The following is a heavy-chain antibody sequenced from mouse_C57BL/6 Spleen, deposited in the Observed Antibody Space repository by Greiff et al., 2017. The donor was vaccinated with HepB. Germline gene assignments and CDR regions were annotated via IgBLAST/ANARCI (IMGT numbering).Heavy chain of an antibody. V-gene: IGHV14-2*01. D-gene: IGHD4-1*01. CDR1: GFNIKDYF. Sequence: VQLQQSGAELVKPGASVKLSCTASGFNIKDYFMHWVKQRTEQGLEWIGRIDPEDGETKYAQKFQGKATITADTSSNTAYLQLSSLTSEDTAVYYCANWDGYWGQGTTRTVSS. CDR2: IDPEDGET. J-gene: IGHJ2*01. CDR3: ANWDGY.